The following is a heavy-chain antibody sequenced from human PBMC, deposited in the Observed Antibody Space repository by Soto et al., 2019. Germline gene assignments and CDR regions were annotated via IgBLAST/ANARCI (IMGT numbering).Heavy chain of an antibody. CDR3: ASLSIAVAGGY. CDR2: IYYSGST. J-gene: IGHJ4*02. V-gene: IGHV4-39*01. D-gene: IGHD6-19*01. Sequence: SETLSLTCTVSGGSISSSSYYWGWIRQPPGKGLEWIGSIYYSGSTYYNPSLKSRVTISVDTSKNQFSLKLSSVTAADTAVYYCASLSIAVAGGYWGQGTLVTVSS. CDR1: GGSISSSSYY.